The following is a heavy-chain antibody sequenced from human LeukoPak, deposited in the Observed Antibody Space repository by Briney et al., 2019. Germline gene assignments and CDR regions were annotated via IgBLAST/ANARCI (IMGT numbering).Heavy chain of an antibody. CDR2: IYYSGST. V-gene: IGHV4-39*01. D-gene: IGHD3-22*01. CDR1: GGSMSSSSHY. Sequence: PSETLSLTCTVSGGSMSSSSHYWGWIRQPPGKGLEWIGSIYYSGSTYYNPSLKSRVAISVDTSKNQFSLKLSSVTAADTAVYYCARHPYYSSPFDYWGQGTLVTVSS. J-gene: IGHJ4*02. CDR3: ARHPYYSSPFDY.